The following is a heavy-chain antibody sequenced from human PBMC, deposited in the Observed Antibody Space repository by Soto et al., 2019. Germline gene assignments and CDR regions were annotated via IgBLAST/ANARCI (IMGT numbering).Heavy chain of an antibody. D-gene: IGHD3-10*01. J-gene: IGHJ4*02. CDR3: ARGRGGSGSRTPRVDF. Sequence: EVQLLESGGGLVQPGGSLSLSCAASGFTFNNYAMTWVRQAPGKGLEWVSAISGGGDTTSYADSVKGRFTVSREGSKSTLYLQMSSMRAEDTALYYCARGRGGSGSRTPRVDFWGQGTLVTVSS. V-gene: IGHV3-23*01. CDR1: GFTFNNYA. CDR2: ISGGGDTT.